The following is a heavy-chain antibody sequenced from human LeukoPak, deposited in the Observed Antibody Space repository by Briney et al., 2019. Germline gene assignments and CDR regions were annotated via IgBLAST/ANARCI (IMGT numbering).Heavy chain of an antibody. Sequence: LSLTCSVSGGSMSSGSYYWSWIRQPAGKGLEWIVRIYSSGSTNYNPSLQSRVTTSLDTSKGQFSLKMSSVTAADTAVYYCVRDIELWGQGTLVTVSS. CDR3: VRDIEL. CDR1: GGSMSSGSYY. CDR2: IYSSGST. D-gene: IGHD1-26*01. V-gene: IGHV4-61*02. J-gene: IGHJ4*02.